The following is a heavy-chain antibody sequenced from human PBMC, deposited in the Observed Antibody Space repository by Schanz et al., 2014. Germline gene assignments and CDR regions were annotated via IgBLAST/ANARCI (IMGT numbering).Heavy chain of an antibody. CDR3: AREPLSGYNWFDP. V-gene: IGHV4-61*02. J-gene: IGHJ5*02. Sequence: QVQLQESGPGLVKPSQTLSLTCIVSGGSISSGTYYWSWLRQPAGKGLEWIGRIYTSGSTNYNPPLKIRVTISLDPSKTQFSRKLSSVTAADTAVYYCAREPLSGYNWFDPWGQGSLVTVSS. D-gene: IGHD6-25*01. CDR1: GGSISSGTYY. CDR2: IYTSGST.